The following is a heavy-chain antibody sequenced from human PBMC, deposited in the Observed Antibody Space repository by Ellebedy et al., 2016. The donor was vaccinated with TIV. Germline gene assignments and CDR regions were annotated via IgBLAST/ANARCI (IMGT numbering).Heavy chain of an antibody. Sequence: GESLKISCEGSGLPLRNNPMHWVRQAPGKGLEWVAVIQYDGSGFSYAASVKGRFTISRDNSKDTVYLQMDSLRSEDTAVYYCAREFHSSGRAGVFDHWGQGDLVTVAP. D-gene: IGHD6-19*01. CDR2: IQYDGSGF. CDR1: GLPLRNNP. J-gene: IGHJ4*02. CDR3: AREFHSSGRAGVFDH. V-gene: IGHV3-30*04.